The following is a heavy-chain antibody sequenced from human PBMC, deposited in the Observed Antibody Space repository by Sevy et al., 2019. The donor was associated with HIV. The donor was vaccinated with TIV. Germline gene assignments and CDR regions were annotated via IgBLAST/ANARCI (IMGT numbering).Heavy chain of an antibody. CDR3: ARVVVAATSAYWYFDL. CDR1: GFTFSSYW. CDR2: IKQDGSEK. V-gene: IGHV3-7*04. Sequence: GGSLRLSCAASGFTFSSYWMSWVRHAPGKGLEWVANIKQDGSEKYYVDSVKGRFTISRDNAKNSLYLQMNSLRAEDTAVYYCARVVVAATSAYWYFDLWGRGTLVTVSS. D-gene: IGHD2-15*01. J-gene: IGHJ2*01.